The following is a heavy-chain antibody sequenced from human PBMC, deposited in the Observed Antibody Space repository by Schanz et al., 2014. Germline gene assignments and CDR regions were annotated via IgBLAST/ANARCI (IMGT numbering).Heavy chain of an antibody. J-gene: IGHJ4*02. D-gene: IGHD3-9*01. CDR3: AKDHAGSDILTALGN. Sequence: EVQLLESGGSLVQPGGSLRLSCAASGFTFTNYAMTWVRQAPGKGLEWVSGISGSGGSTYDADSVKGRFTISRDNSKNTLYLQMNSLRAEDTAVYYCAKDHAGSDILTALGNWGQGTLVTVSS. CDR2: ISGSGGST. V-gene: IGHV3-23*01. CDR1: GFTFTNYA.